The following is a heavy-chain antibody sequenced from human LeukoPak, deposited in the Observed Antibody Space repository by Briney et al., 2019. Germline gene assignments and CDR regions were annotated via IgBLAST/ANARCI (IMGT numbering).Heavy chain of an antibody. J-gene: IGHJ5*02. CDR1: GGSFSGYY. Sequence: PSETLSLTCAVYGGSFSGYYWSWIRQPPGKGLEWIGEINHSGSTNYNPSLKSRVTISVDPSKKQFFLKLNSVTAADTAVYYCAREWWSSRWFDPWGQGTVVTVSS. V-gene: IGHV4-34*01. CDR2: INHSGST. D-gene: IGHD2-15*01. CDR3: AREWWSSRWFDP.